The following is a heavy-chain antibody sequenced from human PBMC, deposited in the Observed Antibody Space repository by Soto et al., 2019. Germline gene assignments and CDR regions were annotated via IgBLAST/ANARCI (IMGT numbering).Heavy chain of an antibody. Sequence: QVQLQESGPGLVKPSETLSLSYTVSGASISDYYWSWIRQPPGKRPEWIGYIHYRGSTNYNPSLKSRVTMSVDTSKNQFSLRLTSVTAADTAVYYCARDSVGSGYDWGQGTLVTVSS. CDR1: GASISDYY. V-gene: IGHV4-59*01. J-gene: IGHJ4*02. CDR2: IHYRGST. CDR3: ARDSVGSGYD. D-gene: IGHD5-12*01.